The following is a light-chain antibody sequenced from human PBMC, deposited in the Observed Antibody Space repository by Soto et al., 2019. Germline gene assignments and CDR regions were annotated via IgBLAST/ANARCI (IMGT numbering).Light chain of an antibody. Sequence: DIQMTQSPSTLPSSGGDRVTITCRASQRSSNWLAWYQQKPGKAPKLLIYKTSNLDSGVPSRVSGSGSGTEFSLTISSLQPDDLEPYYCQQYKSFSLPFGGGTRGEVK. CDR1: QRSSNW. V-gene: IGKV1-5*03. CDR3: QQYKSFSLP. CDR2: KTS. J-gene: IGKJ4*01.